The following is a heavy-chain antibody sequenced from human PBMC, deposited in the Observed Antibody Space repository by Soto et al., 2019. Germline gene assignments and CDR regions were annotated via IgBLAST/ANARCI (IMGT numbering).Heavy chain of an antibody. Sequence: SETLSLTCAVYGGSFSGYYWSWIRQPPGKGLEWIGEINHSGSTNYNPSLKSRVTISVDTSKNQFSLKLSSVTAADTAVYYCVRVVAVAGTNYWGQGTLVTVSS. CDR3: VRVVAVAGTNY. V-gene: IGHV4-34*01. CDR1: GGSFSGYY. CDR2: INHSGST. J-gene: IGHJ4*02. D-gene: IGHD6-19*01.